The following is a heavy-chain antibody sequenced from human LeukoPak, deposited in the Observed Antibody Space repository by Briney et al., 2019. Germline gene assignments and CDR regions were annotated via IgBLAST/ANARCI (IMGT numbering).Heavy chain of an antibody. Sequence: TFTXXGISWVRQAPGQGLEWMGWISAYNGNTNYAQKLQGRVTMTTDTSTSTAYMELRSLRSDDTAVYYCARLRQVAATWTDYYYYGMDVWGQGTTVTVSS. CDR1: TFTXXG. CDR3: ARLRQVAATWTDYYYYGMDV. V-gene: IGHV1-18*01. CDR2: ISAYNGNT. D-gene: IGHD2-15*01. J-gene: IGHJ6*02.